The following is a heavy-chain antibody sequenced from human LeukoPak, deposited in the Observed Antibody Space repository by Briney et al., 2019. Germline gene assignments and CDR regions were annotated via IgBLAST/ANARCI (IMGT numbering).Heavy chain of an antibody. CDR1: GGSFSGYY. Sequence: PSETLSLTCAVYGGSFSGYYWSWIRQPPGKGLEWIGEINHSGSTNYNPSLKSRVTISVDTSKNQFSLKLSSVTAADTAAYYCARAHKYCSSTSCYTVYFQHWGQGTLVTVSS. J-gene: IGHJ1*01. D-gene: IGHD2-2*02. CDR2: INHSGST. CDR3: ARAHKYCSSTSCYTVYFQH. V-gene: IGHV4-34*01.